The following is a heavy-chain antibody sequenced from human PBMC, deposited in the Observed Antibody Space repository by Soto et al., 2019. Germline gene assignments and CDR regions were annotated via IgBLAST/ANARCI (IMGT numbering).Heavy chain of an antibody. CDR2: IYYSGST. CDR3: ASAAYGVSDAFDI. CDR1: GGSVSSGSYY. Sequence: QVQLQESGPGLVKPSETLSLTCTVSGGSVSSGSYYWSWIRQPPGKGLEWIGYIYYSGSTNYNPSLTSRVTRSVDTSKNQFSLKLGSVTAADTAVYYCASAAYGVSDAFDIWGQGTMVTVSS. D-gene: IGHD4-17*01. V-gene: IGHV4-61*01. J-gene: IGHJ3*02.